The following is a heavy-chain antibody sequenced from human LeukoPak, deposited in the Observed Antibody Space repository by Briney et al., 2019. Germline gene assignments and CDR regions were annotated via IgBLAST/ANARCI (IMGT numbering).Heavy chain of an antibody. CDR2: TYYRSKWYN. V-gene: IGHV6-1*01. CDR1: RDRASINSAA. J-gene: IGHJ4*02. CDR3: ARETSHFDY. Sequence: SQTPSLTCVISRDRASINSAASNWIRHSPSRGLEWLGRTYYRSKWYNDYAVSVKSRITINPDTSKNQFFLQLNSVTPEDTAVYYCARETSHFDYWGQGTLVTVSS.